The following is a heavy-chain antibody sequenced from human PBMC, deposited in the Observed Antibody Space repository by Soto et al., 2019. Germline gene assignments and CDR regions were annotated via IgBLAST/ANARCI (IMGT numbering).Heavy chain of an antibody. V-gene: IGHV3-21*01. J-gene: IGHJ5*02. CDR2: ISSSSSYI. CDR1: GFSFSSYS. Sequence: GGSLRLSCAASGFSFSSYSMNWVRQAPGTGLEWVSSISSSSSYIYYADSVKGRFTISRDNAKNSLYLQMNSLRAEDTAVYYCAANEGYRSSTSCQPWGQGTLVTVSS. D-gene: IGHD2-2*01. CDR3: AANEGYRSSTSCQP.